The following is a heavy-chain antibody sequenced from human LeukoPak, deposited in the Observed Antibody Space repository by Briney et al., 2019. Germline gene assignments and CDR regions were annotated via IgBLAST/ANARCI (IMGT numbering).Heavy chain of an antibody. Sequence: TGGSLRLSCAGSGFTATTNYMSWVRQPPGKGLEWVSVIYSSGSTSYADSVKGRFTISRDSSKNTVYLQMNSLGAEDTAVYYCARDRYCSSTSCYGFDPWGQGTLVTVSS. J-gene: IGHJ5*02. CDR3: ARDRYCSSTSCYGFDP. V-gene: IGHV3-53*01. D-gene: IGHD2-2*01. CDR1: GFTATTNY. CDR2: IYSSGST.